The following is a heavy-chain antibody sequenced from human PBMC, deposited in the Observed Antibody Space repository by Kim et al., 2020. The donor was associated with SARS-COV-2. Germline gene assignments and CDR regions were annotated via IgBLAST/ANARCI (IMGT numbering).Heavy chain of an antibody. D-gene: IGHD6-19*01. Sequence: SETLSLTCSVSSDSISSYYCSWIRQLPGKGLEWLGYIYYSGSTDYNPSLKSRVTISCDTSKYQFSLELTSVTNADTAVYYCARSEGRGSWHQFDYWGQGILVTVSA. CDR2: IYYSGST. J-gene: IGHJ4*02. CDR3: ARSEGRGSWHQFDY. CDR1: SDSISSYY. V-gene: IGHV4-59*01.